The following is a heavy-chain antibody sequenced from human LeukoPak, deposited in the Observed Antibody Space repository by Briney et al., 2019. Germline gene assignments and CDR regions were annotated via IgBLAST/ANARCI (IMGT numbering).Heavy chain of an antibody. CDR3: ARAGYSSGPDY. Sequence: ASVKVSCKASGYTFTGYYMHWVRQAPGQGLEWMGWIHPNSGGTSYAQKFQGRVTMTRDTSISTAYMELSRLRSDDTAVYYCARAGYSSGPDYWGQGTLVTVSS. D-gene: IGHD6-19*01. CDR1: GYTFTGYY. CDR2: IHPNSGGT. J-gene: IGHJ4*02. V-gene: IGHV1-2*02.